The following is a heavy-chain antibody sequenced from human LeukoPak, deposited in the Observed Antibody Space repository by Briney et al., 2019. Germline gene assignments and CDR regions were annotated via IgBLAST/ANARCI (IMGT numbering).Heavy chain of an antibody. J-gene: IGHJ3*02. Sequence: GGSLRLSCEASGFTFSSYWMHCVRQGPGKGLVWVSRISGDGVTSYADSVKGQFTISRDNSKNTLYLQMNSLRAEDTAVFYCARIGGGRAEPLHAFDIWGQGTMVTVSS. CDR2: ISGDGVT. V-gene: IGHV3-74*01. CDR3: ARIGGGRAEPLHAFDI. D-gene: IGHD3-3*01. CDR1: GFTFSSYW.